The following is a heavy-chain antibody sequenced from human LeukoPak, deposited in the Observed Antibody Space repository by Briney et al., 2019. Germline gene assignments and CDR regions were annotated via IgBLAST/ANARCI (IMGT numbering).Heavy chain of an antibody. CDR1: GYTFTKYV. V-gene: IGHV1-3*01. Sequence: ASVKVSCMASGYTFTKYVVHWVRQAPGQRPEWMGWINAGNGDTKYSQNFQDRVTITRDTSANTAYMELGSLTSEDTALYYCARDDCGDTCYPGGYWGQGTLVTVSS. D-gene: IGHD2-21*01. J-gene: IGHJ4*02. CDR3: ARDDCGDTCYPGGY. CDR2: INAGNGDT.